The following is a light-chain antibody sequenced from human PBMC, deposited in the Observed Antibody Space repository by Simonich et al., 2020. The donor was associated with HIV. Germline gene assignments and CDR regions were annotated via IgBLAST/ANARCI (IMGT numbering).Light chain of an antibody. V-gene: IGKV3-15*01. CDR1: QSVSSN. CDR3: QQYNNWPLT. Sequence: EIVMTQSPATLSVSPGERATLSCRASQSVSSNLARYEQKHGQAPRLLIYGASTRATRIPARFSGSGSGTEFTLTISRLEPEDFAVYYCQQYNNWPLTFGGGTKVEIK. CDR2: GAS. J-gene: IGKJ4*01.